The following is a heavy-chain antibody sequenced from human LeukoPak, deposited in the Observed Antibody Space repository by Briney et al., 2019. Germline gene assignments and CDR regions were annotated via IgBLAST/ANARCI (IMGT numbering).Heavy chain of an antibody. J-gene: IGHJ4*02. CDR1: GFSFSSYA. Sequence: GGSLRLSCAASGFSFSSYAMSWVRQAPGKGLEWVSAISGSGGYTYYADSVKGRFTISRDNSKNTLYLQMNSLRAEDTAVYYCAKESGADWAVAGTGYFDYWGQGTLVTVSS. D-gene: IGHD6-19*01. V-gene: IGHV3-23*01. CDR3: AKESGADWAVAGTGYFDY. CDR2: ISGSGGYT.